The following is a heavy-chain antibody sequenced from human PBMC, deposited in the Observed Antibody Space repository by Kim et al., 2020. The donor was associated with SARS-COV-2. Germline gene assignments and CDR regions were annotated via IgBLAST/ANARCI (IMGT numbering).Heavy chain of an antibody. J-gene: IGHJ5*02. CDR3: ARLFNIVVVPAAYNWFDP. CDR1: GGSISSSSYY. V-gene: IGHV4-39*01. CDR2: IYYSGST. D-gene: IGHD2-2*01. Sequence: SETLSLTCTVSGGSISSSSYYWGWIRQPPGKGLEWIGSIYYSGSTYYNPSLKRRVTISVDTSKNQFSLQLSSVTAADTAVYYGARLFNIVVVPAAYNWFDPWGQGTLVTVSS.